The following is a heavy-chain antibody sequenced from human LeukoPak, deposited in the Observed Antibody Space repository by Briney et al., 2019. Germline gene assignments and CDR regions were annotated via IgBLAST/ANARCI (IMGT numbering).Heavy chain of an antibody. D-gene: IGHD2-2*01. CDR2: ISFDGSNK. J-gene: IGHJ4*02. CDR1: GFTFSSYA. V-gene: IGHV3-30-3*01. Sequence: GGSLRLSCAASGFTFSSYAMHWVRQAPGKGLEWVAVISFDGSNKYYADSVKGRFTISRDNSKNTLYLQMNSLRAEDTAVYYCARDLSHIVVVPAAISNWGQGTLVTVSS. CDR3: ARDLSHIVVVPAAISN.